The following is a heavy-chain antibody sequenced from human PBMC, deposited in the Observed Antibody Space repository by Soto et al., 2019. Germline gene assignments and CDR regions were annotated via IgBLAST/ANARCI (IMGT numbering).Heavy chain of an antibody. V-gene: IGHV4-31*03. CDR2: IYYSGST. D-gene: IGHD5-12*01. Sequence: TLSVTCTVSGGSISSGGYYWSWIRQHPGNGLEWIGYIYYSGSTYYNPSLKSRVTISVDTSKNQFSLKLSSVTAADTAVYYCARGTLFIVATIKADYYDAMDVRGKGTTVT. CDR3: ARGTLFIVATIKADYYDAMDV. CDR1: GGSISSGGYY. J-gene: IGHJ6*04.